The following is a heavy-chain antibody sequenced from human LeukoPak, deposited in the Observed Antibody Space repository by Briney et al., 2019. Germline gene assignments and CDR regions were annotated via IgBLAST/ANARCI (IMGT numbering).Heavy chain of an antibody. CDR1: GFTFSSYA. CDR3: AKEEEYQLK. D-gene: IGHD2-2*01. J-gene: IGHJ4*02. Sequence: GGSLRLSCAASGFTFSSYAMHWVRQAPGKGLEWVAVISYDGSNKYYADSVKGRFTISRDNSKNTLYLQMNSLRAEDTAVYYCAKEEEYQLKWGQGTLVTVSS. CDR2: ISYDGSNK. V-gene: IGHV3-30*14.